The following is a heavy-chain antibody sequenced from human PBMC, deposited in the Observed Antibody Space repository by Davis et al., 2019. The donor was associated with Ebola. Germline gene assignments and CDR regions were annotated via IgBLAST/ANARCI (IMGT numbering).Heavy chain of an antibody. V-gene: IGHV3-74*01. CDR3: ARAKYYGMDV. CDR2: TNSDGSIT. J-gene: IGHJ6*04. CDR1: GFTFSSYA. Sequence: GESLKISCAASGFTFSSYAMHWVRQAPGKGLVWVSRTNSDGSITSYADSVKGRFTISRDNAKNTLYLQMNSLRAEDTAVYYCARAKYYGMDVWGKGTTVTVSS. D-gene: IGHD6-6*01.